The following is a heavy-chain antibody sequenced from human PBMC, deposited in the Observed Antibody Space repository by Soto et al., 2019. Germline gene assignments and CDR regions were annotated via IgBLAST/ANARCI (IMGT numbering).Heavy chain of an antibody. CDR3: ARASSGSGSYYNNGMDV. CDR2: IKQDGSEK. D-gene: IGHD3-10*01. Sequence: EVQLVESGGGLVQPGGSLRLSCAASGFTFSSYWMSWVRQAPGKGLEWVANIKQDGSEKYYVDSVKGRFTISRDNAKNSLYLQMNSLRAEDTAVYYCARASSGSGSYYNNGMDVWGQGTTVTVSS. CDR1: GFTFSSYW. J-gene: IGHJ6*02. V-gene: IGHV3-7*01.